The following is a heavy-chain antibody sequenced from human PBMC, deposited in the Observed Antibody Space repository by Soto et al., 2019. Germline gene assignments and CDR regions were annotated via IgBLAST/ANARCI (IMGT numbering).Heavy chain of an antibody. CDR2: TDHSGST. D-gene: IGHD3-10*01. CDR3: ARELDFYDSGTYYKSADWFGP. J-gene: IGHJ5*02. Sequence: SETLSLTCGVHGGSISGYYWSWIRPSPGKGLEWIGETDHSGSTNYNPSLRSRVTMSVDTSKNQFSLKLSSVTAADTAVYYCARELDFYDSGTYYKSADWFGPWGQGTLVTVSS. CDR1: GGSISGYY. V-gene: IGHV4-34*01.